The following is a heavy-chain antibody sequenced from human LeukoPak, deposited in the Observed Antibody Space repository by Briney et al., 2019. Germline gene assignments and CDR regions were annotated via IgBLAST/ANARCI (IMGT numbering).Heavy chain of an antibody. D-gene: IGHD2-8*01. V-gene: IGHV3-48*03. CDR1: GFTFSSYE. CDR2: ISSSDSTI. Sequence: GGSLRLSCAASGFTFSSYEMNWVRQAPGKGLECVPSISSSDSTIYYADSVKGRFTISRDNAKNSLYLQMNSLRAEDTAVYYCARAGVGFSLDPWGQGTLVTVSS. CDR3: ARAGVGFSLDP. J-gene: IGHJ5*02.